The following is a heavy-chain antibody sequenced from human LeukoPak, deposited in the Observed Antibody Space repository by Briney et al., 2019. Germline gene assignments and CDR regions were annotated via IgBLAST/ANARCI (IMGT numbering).Heavy chain of an antibody. Sequence: GGSLRLSCAGSGFTFSSYNMNWVRQAPGKGLEWVSSISSSSSYIYYADSVKGRFTISRDNAKNSLYLQMNSLRAEDTAVYYCAREHYYDSSGYYRGHFDYWGQGTLVTVSS. CDR2: ISSSSSYI. CDR1: GFTFSSYN. CDR3: AREHYYDSSGYYRGHFDY. J-gene: IGHJ4*02. V-gene: IGHV3-21*01. D-gene: IGHD3-22*01.